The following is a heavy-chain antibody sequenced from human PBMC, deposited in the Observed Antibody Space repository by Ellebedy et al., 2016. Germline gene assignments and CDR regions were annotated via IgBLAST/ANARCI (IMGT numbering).Heavy chain of an antibody. CDR3: ARDPRPGTTRFLEWLRSPYGMDV. CDR2: IIPILGIA. J-gene: IGHJ6*02. D-gene: IGHD3-3*01. CDR1: GGTFSSYA. V-gene: IGHV1-69*04. Sequence: ASVKVSCKASGGTFSSYAISWVRQAPGQGLEWMGRIIPILGIANYAQKFQGRVTITADKSTSTAYMELSSLRSEDTAVYYCARDPRPGTTRFLEWLRSPYGMDVWGQGTTVTVSS.